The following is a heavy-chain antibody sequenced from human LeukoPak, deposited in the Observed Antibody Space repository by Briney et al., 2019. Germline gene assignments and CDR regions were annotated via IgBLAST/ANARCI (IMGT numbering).Heavy chain of an antibody. D-gene: IGHD2-2*01. CDR2: ISGYNGNT. Sequence: ASVKVSCKAYGYTFTSYGISWVRRAPGQGLEWTGWISGYNGNTTYAQNLQGRVTMTTDTSTNTAYMELRSLRSDDTAVYFCARVGYCSGPICFPPAATGMLDSWGQGTLVTVSS. V-gene: IGHV1-18*01. CDR1: GYTFTSYG. CDR3: ARVGYCSGPICFPPAATGMLDS. J-gene: IGHJ4*02.